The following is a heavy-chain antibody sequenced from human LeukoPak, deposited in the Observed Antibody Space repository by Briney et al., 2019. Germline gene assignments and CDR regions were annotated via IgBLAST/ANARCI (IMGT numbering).Heavy chain of an antibody. Sequence: SETLSLTCTVPGGSISSSSYYWGWIRQPPGKGLEWIGSIYYSGSTYYNPSLKSRVTISVDTSKNQFSLKLSSVTAADTAVYYCARPGYSNPYFDYWGQGTLVTVSS. J-gene: IGHJ4*02. CDR3: ARPGYSNPYFDY. D-gene: IGHD6-13*01. V-gene: IGHV4-39*01. CDR1: GGSISSSSYY. CDR2: IYYSGST.